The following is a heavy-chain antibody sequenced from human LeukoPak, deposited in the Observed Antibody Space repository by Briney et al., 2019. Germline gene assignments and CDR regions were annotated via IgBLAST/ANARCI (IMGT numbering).Heavy chain of an antibody. D-gene: IGHD1-26*01. CDR1: GFTFSSYE. CDR2: ISGSGGST. CDR3: AKDRARGSYYFDY. Sequence: GGSLRLSCAVSGFTFSSYEMNWVRQAPGKGLEWVSAISGSGGSTYYADSVKGRFTISRDNSKNTLYLQMNSLRAEDTAVYYCAKDRARGSYYFDYWGQGTLVTVSS. J-gene: IGHJ4*02. V-gene: IGHV3-23*01.